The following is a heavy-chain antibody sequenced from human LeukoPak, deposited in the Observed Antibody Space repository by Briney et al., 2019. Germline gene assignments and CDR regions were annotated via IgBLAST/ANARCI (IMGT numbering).Heavy chain of an antibody. CDR3: ARDPSGYCSGGSCSNVDTAMVRRDY. J-gene: IGHJ4*02. CDR2: ISSSSSYI. D-gene: IGHD2-15*01. CDR1: GFTFSSYS. V-gene: IGHV3-21*01. Sequence: GGSLRLSCAVSGFTFSSYSMNWVRQAPGKGLEWVSSISSSSSYIYYADSVKGRFTISRDNAKNSLYLQMNSLRAEDTAVYYCARDPSGYCSGGSCSNVDTAMVRRDYWGQGTLVTVSS.